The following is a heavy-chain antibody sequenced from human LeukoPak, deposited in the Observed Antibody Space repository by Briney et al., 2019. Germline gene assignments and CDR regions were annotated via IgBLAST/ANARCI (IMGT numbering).Heavy chain of an antibody. Sequence: PSETLSLTCTVSGGPISSSSYYWGWIRQPPGKGLEWIGSIYYSGSTYYNPSLKSRVTISVDTSKNQFSLKLSSVTAAGTAVYYCARGVNDYGDPWCDAFDIWGQGTMVTVSS. CDR1: GGPISSSSYY. CDR3: ARGVNDYGDPWCDAFDI. D-gene: IGHD4-17*01. V-gene: IGHV4-39*07. J-gene: IGHJ3*02. CDR2: IYYSGST.